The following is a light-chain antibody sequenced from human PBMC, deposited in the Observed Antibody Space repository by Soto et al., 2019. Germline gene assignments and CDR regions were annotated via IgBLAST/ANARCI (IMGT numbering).Light chain of an antibody. Sequence: EIFLTNSPATLPVSPRERVTLSFRASQNIHSHLYWFLQKPGKAPRLLMYAAISRDGGIPSRFSGSWSGAEFTLTINSLQPEDFATYYCQHYDAAPLTFGGGTKVDIK. CDR2: AAI. V-gene: IGKV3-15*01. J-gene: IGKJ4*01. CDR3: QHYDAAPLT. CDR1: QNIHSH.